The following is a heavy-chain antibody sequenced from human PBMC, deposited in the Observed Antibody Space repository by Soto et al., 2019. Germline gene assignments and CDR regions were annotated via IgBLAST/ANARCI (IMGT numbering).Heavy chain of an antibody. Sequence: DVQLVESGGGLVEPGGSLRLSCAASGLTFGSAWMSWVRQAPGKGLEWVGRIRSKIDGGTADYAAPVKGRFTISRDDSKSTLYLQMNSLKIEDTGIYYCYSPVVFASETDYETLTWGQGTLVTVSA. CDR2: IRSKIDGGTA. CDR1: GLTFGSAW. D-gene: IGHD4-17*01. J-gene: IGHJ5*02. V-gene: IGHV3-15*07. CDR3: YSPVVFASETDYETLT.